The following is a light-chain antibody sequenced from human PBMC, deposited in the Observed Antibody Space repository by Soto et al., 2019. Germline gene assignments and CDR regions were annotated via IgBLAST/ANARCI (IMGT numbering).Light chain of an antibody. V-gene: IGKV3-11*01. CDR2: DTS. Sequence: EIALTQSPATLSLSPGERATHSCRASQSVSGYLAWYQQKPGQAPRLVMYDTSNRATGIPVRFSGSGSGTDFTLTILSLAPEDFAVYYCQQRSTWPYPFGQGTKLDLK. CDR1: QSVSGY. CDR3: QQRSTWPYP. J-gene: IGKJ2*01.